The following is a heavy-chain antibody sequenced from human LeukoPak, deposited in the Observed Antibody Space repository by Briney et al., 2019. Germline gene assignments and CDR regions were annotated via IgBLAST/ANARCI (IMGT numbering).Heavy chain of an antibody. CDR3: ARGVNYYYDSSGDDY. D-gene: IGHD3-22*01. J-gene: IGHJ4*02. CDR2: INHSGST. Sequence: PSETLSLTCAVYGGSFSGYYWSWIRQPPGKGLEWIGEINHSGSTNYNPSLKSRVTISVDTSKNQFSLKLSSVTAADTAVYYCARGVNYYYDSSGDDYWGQGTLVTVSS. CDR1: GGSFSGYY. V-gene: IGHV4-34*01.